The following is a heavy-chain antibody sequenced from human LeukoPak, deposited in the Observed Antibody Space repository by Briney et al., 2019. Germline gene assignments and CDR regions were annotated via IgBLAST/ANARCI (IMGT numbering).Heavy chain of an antibody. D-gene: IGHD3-9*01. V-gene: IGHV4-34*01. J-gene: IGHJ5*02. CDR1: GGSFGGYY. Sequence: SETLSLTCAVYGGSFGGYYWSWIRQPPGKGLEWIGEINHSGSTNYNPSLKSRVTISVDTSKNQFSLKLSSVTAADTAVYYCARGLRLRYFDWLLASWFDPWGQGTLVTVSS. CDR3: ARGLRLRYFDWLLASWFDP. CDR2: INHSGST.